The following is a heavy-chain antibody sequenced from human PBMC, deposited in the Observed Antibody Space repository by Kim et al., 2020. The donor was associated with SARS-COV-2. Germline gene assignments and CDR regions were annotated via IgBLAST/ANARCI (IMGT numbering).Heavy chain of an antibody. CDR1: GFTFSSYA. J-gene: IGHJ4*02. Sequence: GGSLRLSCAASGFTFSSYAMHWVRQAPGKGLEWVAVISYDGSNKYYADSVKGRFTISRDNSKNTLYLQMNSLRAEDTAVYYCARDQDYYGSAPPDYWGQGTLVTVSS. V-gene: IGHV3-30*04. D-gene: IGHD3-10*01. CDR2: ISYDGSNK. CDR3: ARDQDYYGSAPPDY.